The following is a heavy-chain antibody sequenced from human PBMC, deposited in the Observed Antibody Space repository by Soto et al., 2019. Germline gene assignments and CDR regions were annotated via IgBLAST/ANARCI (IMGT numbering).Heavy chain of an antibody. D-gene: IGHD6-13*01. CDR2: ITHSGST. CDR1: GGSFSNYE. J-gene: IGHJ5*01. CDR3: ASPGRQQLVRRNWFDS. Sequence: PSETLSLTCAVYGGSFSNYEWSWIRQRPGKGQECIGEITHSGSTNYNPSLKGRVTISVDTSKNQFSLYLSSVTAADTAVYYCASPGRQQLVRRNWFDSWGQGTLVTVAS. V-gene: IGHV4-34*01.